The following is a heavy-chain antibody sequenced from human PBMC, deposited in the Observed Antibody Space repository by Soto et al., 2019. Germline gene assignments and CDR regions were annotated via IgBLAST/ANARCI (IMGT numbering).Heavy chain of an antibody. CDR1: GGSVNSGGYS. J-gene: IGHJ5*02. CDR3: SRGVLA. D-gene: IGHD2-8*01. Sequence: SETLSLTCSVSGGSVNSGGYSWSWIRQPPGKGLEWIGFISPSGSPAYNPSLKSRVTISVDRSNNQISLEISSVTAADTAVYYCSRGVLAWGPGTLVTVSS. V-gene: IGHV4-30-2*01. CDR2: ISPSGSP.